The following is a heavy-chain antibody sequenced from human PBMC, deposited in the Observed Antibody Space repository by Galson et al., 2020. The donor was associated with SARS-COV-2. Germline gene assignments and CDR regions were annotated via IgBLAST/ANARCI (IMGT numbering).Heavy chain of an antibody. Sequence: NSGGSLRLSCATSGFTFTRNAMDWVRQAPGKGLEWVSSISANGDYIYYADSVRGRFTISRDNARNSLFLQMNSLRAEDTAVYYCVRDSGYCSNYNCQAYFDYWGQGILVTVSS. CDR3: VRDSGYCSNYNCQAYFDY. V-gene: IGHV3-21*04. D-gene: IGHD2-2*01. J-gene: IGHJ4*02. CDR2: ISANGDYI. CDR1: GFTFTRNA.